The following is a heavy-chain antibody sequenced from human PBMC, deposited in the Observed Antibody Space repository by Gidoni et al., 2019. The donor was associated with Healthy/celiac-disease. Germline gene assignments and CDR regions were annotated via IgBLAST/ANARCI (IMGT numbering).Heavy chain of an antibody. J-gene: IGHJ4*02. CDR1: GGSISSSSYY. Sequence: QLQLQESGPGLVKPSETLSLTCTVSGGSISSSSYYWGWIRQPPGKGLEWIGSIYYSGSTYYNPSLKSRVTISVDTSKNQFSLKLSSVTAADTAVYYCARFVLMVYAVYSYGSGYFDYWGQGTLVTVSS. CDR2: IYYSGST. D-gene: IGHD2-8*01. CDR3: ARFVLMVYAVYSYGSGYFDY. V-gene: IGHV4-39*01.